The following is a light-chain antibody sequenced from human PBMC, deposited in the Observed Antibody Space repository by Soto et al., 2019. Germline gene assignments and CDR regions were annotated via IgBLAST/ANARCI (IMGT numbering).Light chain of an antibody. CDR2: KAS. CDR3: QQYNSYSRRT. Sequence: DIQMTQSPSTLSASVGDRVTITCRASQSISSWLAWYQQKPGKAPKLLIYKASSLESGVPSRFSGSGSGTEFTLTISSLQPDDFATYYCQQYNSYSRRTLGQGTKVEIK. J-gene: IGKJ1*01. CDR1: QSISSW. V-gene: IGKV1-5*03.